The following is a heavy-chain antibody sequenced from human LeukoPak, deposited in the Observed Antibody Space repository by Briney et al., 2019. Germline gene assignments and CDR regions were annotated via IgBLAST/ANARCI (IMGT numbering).Heavy chain of an antibody. Sequence: SQTLSLTCTVSGGSISSGDYYWSWIRQPPGKGLEWIGYIYYSGSTYYNPSLKSRVTISVDTSKNQFSLKLSSVTAADTAVYYCAREERGYSYGWIALNWFDPWGQGTLVTVSS. CDR1: GGSISSGDYY. CDR2: IYYSGST. J-gene: IGHJ5*02. D-gene: IGHD5-18*01. CDR3: AREERGYSYGWIALNWFDP. V-gene: IGHV4-30-4*01.